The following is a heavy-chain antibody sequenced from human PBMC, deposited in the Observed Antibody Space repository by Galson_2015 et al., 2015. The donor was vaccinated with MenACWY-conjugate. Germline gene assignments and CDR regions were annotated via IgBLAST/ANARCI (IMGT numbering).Heavy chain of an antibody. D-gene: IGHD4-17*01. Sequence: SLRLSCAGSGFIFNTYAMHWVRQAPGKGLQYVAVISGNGGTIFHADSVKGRFTISRDNSKNTLYLQMNDLTSEDSAVYFCVKSPRVIISSFESWGQGTLVTVSS. V-gene: IGHV3-64D*06. CDR2: ISGNGGTI. CDR3: VKSPRVIISSFES. CDR1: GFIFNTYA. J-gene: IGHJ4*02.